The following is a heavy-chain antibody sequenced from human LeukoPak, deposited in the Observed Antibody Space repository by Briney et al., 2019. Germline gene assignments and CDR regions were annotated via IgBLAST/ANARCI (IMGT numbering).Heavy chain of an antibody. CDR3: AKDSASGYCSGGSCYSEGRYYYYYMDV. D-gene: IGHD2-15*01. J-gene: IGHJ6*03. CDR1: GFPFDDYG. CDR2: INWNGGST. V-gene: IGHV3-20*04. Sequence: PGGSLRLSCAASGFPFDDYGMNWVRQVPGKGLEWVSGINWNGGSTGYADSVKGRFTISRDNAKNSLYLQMNSLRAEDTALYYCAKDSASGYCSGGSCYSEGRYYYYYMDVWGKGTTVTVSS.